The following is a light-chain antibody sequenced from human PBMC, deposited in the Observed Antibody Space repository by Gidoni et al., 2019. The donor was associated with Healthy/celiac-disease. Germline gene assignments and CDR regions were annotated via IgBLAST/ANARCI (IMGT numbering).Light chain of an antibody. CDR1: SSNIGAGYD. CDR2: GNS. Sequence: QSVLTQPPSVSGAPGPGVTISCTGSSSNIGAGYDVHWYQQLPGTAPKLLIYGNSNRPSGVPDRFSGSKSGTSASLAITGLQAEDEADYYCQSYDSSLSGLYVFGTGTKVTVL. V-gene: IGLV1-40*01. CDR3: QSYDSSLSGLYV. J-gene: IGLJ1*01.